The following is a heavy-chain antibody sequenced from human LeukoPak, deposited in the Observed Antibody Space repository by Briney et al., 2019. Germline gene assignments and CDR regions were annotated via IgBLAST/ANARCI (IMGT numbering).Heavy chain of an antibody. V-gene: IGHV4-59*08. CDR3: ARLRDIVATYDAFDI. J-gene: IGHJ3*02. CDR1: GGSISRYY. Sequence: SETLSLTCTVSGGSISRYYWSWIRQPPGKGLEWLGHIYDSGSTNSNPPLKSRVTISVDTSKNQFSLKLSSVTAADTAVYYCARLRDIVATYDAFDIWGQGTMVTVSS. CDR2: IYDSGST. D-gene: IGHD5-12*01.